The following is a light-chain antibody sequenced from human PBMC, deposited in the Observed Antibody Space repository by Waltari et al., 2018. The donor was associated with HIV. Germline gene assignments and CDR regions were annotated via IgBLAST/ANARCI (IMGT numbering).Light chain of an antibody. CDR2: DVR. CDR3: SSFTTSITVV. CDR1: SSAVGNYNE. V-gene: IGLV2-18*02. Sequence: QSALTQPPSVSGSLGESVTISCTGTSSAVGNYNEIFWYQQSPGTAPKLMIYDVRNRPSGVPDRFSGSKSGNTAALTISGLQAEDEADYDCSSFTTSITVVVGGGTKLTV. J-gene: IGLJ2*01.